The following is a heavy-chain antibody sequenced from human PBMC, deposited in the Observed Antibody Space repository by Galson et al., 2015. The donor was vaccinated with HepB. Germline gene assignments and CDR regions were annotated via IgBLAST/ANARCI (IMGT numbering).Heavy chain of an antibody. CDR1: GFTFSRYS. J-gene: IGHJ6*04. CDR3: AKDKWGYDFWSGYPPPDV. V-gene: IGHV3-48*01. CDR2: ISSSSSTI. Sequence: SLRLSCAASGFTFSRYSMNWVRQAPGKGLEWVSYISSSSSTIYYADSVKGRFTISRDNAKNSLYLQMNSLRAEDTAVYYCAKDKWGYDFWSGYPPPDVWGKGTTVTVSS. D-gene: IGHD3-3*01.